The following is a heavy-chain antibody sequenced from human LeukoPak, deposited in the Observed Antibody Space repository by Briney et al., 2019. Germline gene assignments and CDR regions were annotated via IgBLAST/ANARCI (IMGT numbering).Heavy chain of an antibody. CDR1: GFTFSSYE. CDR3: ARGREMATPFDY. D-gene: IGHD5-24*01. CDR2: ISSSGSTI. V-gene: IGHV3-48*03. Sequence: GGSLRLSCAASGFTFSSYEMNWLRQAPGKGLEWVSYISSSGSTIYYADSVKGRFTISRDNAKNSLYLQMNSLRAEDTTVYYCARGREMATPFDYWGQGTLVTVSS. J-gene: IGHJ4*02.